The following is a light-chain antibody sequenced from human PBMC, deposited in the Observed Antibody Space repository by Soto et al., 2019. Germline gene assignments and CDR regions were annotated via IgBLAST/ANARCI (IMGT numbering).Light chain of an antibody. J-gene: IGKJ1*01. Sequence: IWVTQSPSSLAASTGDRVTITCRANQTINTYLDWYQQRQGQAPKLLIYGASILQSGVPSRFSGSGSGTDFTLTISGLQSEDFATYFCQQYYRFPWTFGIGTKVETK. V-gene: IGKV1-8*01. CDR2: GAS. CDR1: QTINTY. CDR3: QQYYRFPWT.